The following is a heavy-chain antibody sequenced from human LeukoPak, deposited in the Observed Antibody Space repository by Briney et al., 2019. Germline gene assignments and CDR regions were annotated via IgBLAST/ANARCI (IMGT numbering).Heavy chain of an antibody. CDR2: MNPNSGNT. D-gene: IGHD4-17*01. CDR3: ARGLPVTTYKVRWFDP. CDR1: GYTFTSYD. Sequence: ASVKVSCKASGYTFTSYDINWVRQATGQGLELMGWMNPNSGNTGYAQKFQGRVTMTRNTSISTAYMELSSLRSEDTAVYYCARGLPVTTYKVRWFDPWGQGTLVTVSS. V-gene: IGHV1-8*01. J-gene: IGHJ5*02.